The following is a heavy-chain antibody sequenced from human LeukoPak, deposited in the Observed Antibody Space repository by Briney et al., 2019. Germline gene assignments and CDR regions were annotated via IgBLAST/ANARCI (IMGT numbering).Heavy chain of an antibody. CDR2: MNPNSGNT. V-gene: IGHV1-8*01. CDR1: GYTFTSYD. Sequence: GASVKVSCKASGYTFTSYDINWVRQATGQGLEWMGWMNPNSGNTGYAQKFQGRVTMTRNTSISTAYMELSSLRSEDTAVYYCARAPYGDPGGELDYWGQGTLVTVSS. CDR3: ARAPYGDPGGELDY. J-gene: IGHJ4*02. D-gene: IGHD4-17*01.